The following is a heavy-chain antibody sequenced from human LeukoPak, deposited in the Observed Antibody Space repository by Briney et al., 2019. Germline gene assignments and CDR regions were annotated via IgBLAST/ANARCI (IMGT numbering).Heavy chain of an antibody. D-gene: IGHD5-18*01. J-gene: IGHJ4*02. CDR3: ARQMDTAMVTAIDY. V-gene: IGHV1-69*13. CDR2: IIPIFGTA. CDR1: VWTYLHYA. Sequence: ASVNVSCKACVWTYLHYAISWVRQAPGRGLDWMGGIIPIFGTANYAQKFQGRVTITADESTSTAYMELSSLRSEDTAVYYCARQMDTAMVTAIDYWGQGTLVTVSS.